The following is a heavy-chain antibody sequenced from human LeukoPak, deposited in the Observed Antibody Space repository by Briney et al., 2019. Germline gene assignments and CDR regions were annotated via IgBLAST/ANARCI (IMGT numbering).Heavy chain of an antibody. CDR1: GFTFGDYA. Sequence: GRSLRLSCTASGFTFGDYAMSWSRQAPGKGLEWVGFIRSKAYGGTTEYAASVKGRFTISRDDSKSIAYLQMNSLRAEDTAVYYCARDWRGYFDYWGQGTLVTVSS. D-gene: IGHD3-10*01. CDR2: IRSKAYGGTT. V-gene: IGHV3-49*03. CDR3: ARDWRGYFDY. J-gene: IGHJ4*02.